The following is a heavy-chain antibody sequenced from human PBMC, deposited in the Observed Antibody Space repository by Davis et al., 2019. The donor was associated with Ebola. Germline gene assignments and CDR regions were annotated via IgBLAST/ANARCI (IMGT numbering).Heavy chain of an antibody. CDR1: GGSISSGGYY. D-gene: IGHD1-1*01. V-gene: IGHV4-61*08. CDR3: ARLRGSLYLHY. CDR2: IYYSGST. Sequence: SETLSLTCTVSGGSISSGGYYWSWIRQHPGKGLEWIGYIYYSGSTNYNPSLKSRVTISVDTSKNQFSLKLNSVTAADTAVYYCARLRGSLYLHYWGQGTLVSVSS. J-gene: IGHJ4*02.